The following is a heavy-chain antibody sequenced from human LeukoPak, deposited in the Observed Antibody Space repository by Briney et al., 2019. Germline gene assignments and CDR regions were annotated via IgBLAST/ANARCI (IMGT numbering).Heavy chain of an antibody. CDR2: INPNSGGT. J-gene: IGHJ4*02. V-gene: IGHV1-2*02. D-gene: IGHD2-2*01. CDR1: GYTFTGYY. CDR3: ARDGCWASTSYSDY. Sequence: ASVKVSCKASGYTFTGYYIHWVRQAPGQGLEWMGWINPNSGGTKYEQKFQGRVTMTRDTSISTAYMELSRLRSDDTAVYYCARDGCWASTSYSDYWGQGTLVTVSS.